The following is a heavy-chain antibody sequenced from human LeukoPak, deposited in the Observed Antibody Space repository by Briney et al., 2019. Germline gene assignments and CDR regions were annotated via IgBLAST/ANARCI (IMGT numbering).Heavy chain of an antibody. D-gene: IGHD1-26*01. CDR2: ISSSSSYI. CDR3: ARDSRGELPIDY. V-gene: IGHV3-21*01. Sequence: RQAPXXXXXXXXSISSSSSYIYYADSVKGRFTISRDNSKNTLYLQMNSLRAEDTAVYYCARDSRGELPIDYWGQGTLVTVSS. J-gene: IGHJ4*02.